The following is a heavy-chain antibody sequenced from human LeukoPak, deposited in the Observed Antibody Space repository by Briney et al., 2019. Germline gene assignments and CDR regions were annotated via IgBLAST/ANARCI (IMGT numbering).Heavy chain of an antibody. Sequence: SETLSLTCTVSGGSISSHYWSWIRQPPGKGLDWIGSIYHSGSTYYNPSLKSRVTISVDTSKNQFSLKLSSVTAADTAVYYCASDVYSSSSRDQNWFDPWGQGTLVTVSS. CDR1: GGSISSHY. V-gene: IGHV4-38-2*02. CDR2: IYHSGST. CDR3: ASDVYSSSSRDQNWFDP. D-gene: IGHD6-6*01. J-gene: IGHJ5*02.